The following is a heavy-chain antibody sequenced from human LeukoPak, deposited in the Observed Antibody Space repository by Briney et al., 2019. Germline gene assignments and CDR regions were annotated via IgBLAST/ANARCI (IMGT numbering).Heavy chain of an antibody. CDR2: IRSTANGYAT. CDR1: GFTFSGSA. D-gene: IGHD3-10*01. J-gene: IGHJ4*02. CDR3: TGNYYGSGSYADFDY. V-gene: IGHV3-73*01. Sequence: GGSLRLSCAASGFTFSGSALHWVRQASGKGLEWVGCIRSTANGYATAYAASVKGRFTISSDDSKNTAYLQMDSLKTEDTAVYYCTGNYYGSGSYADFDYWGQGTLVTVSS.